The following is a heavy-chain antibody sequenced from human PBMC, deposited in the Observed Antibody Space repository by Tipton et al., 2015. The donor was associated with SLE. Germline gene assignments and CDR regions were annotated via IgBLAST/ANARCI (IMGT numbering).Heavy chain of an antibody. V-gene: IGHV3-66*04. Sequence: SGFRFSSNGMHWVRQAPGKGLEWVSLIYSDGRTFYADSVKGKFIISRDNSKNTLYLQMNSLRAEDTAVYYCARRGLTFNYYYYMDVWGKGTTVTVSS. D-gene: IGHD1-20*01. CDR3: ARRGLTFNYYYYMDV. J-gene: IGHJ6*03. CDR1: GFRFSSNG. CDR2: IYSDGRT.